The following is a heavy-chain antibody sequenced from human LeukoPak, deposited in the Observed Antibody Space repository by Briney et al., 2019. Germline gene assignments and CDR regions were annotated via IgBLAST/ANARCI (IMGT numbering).Heavy chain of an antibody. V-gene: IGHV4-38-2*02. CDR2: IYHSGTT. CDR1: AYSISSGYY. D-gene: IGHD6-13*01. J-gene: IGHJ4*02. Sequence: SDTLSLTCTVSAYSISSGYYWGWIRQPPGKGLEWIGSIYHSGTTYYNPSLKSRVAISEDTSKNQFSLKLSSVTAADTAVYYCASRVAAAGPDYWGQGTLVTVSS. CDR3: ASRVAAAGPDY.